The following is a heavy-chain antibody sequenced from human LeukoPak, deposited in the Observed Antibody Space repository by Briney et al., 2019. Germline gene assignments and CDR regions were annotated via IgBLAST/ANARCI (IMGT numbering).Heavy chain of an antibody. V-gene: IGHV3-30*02. J-gene: IGHJ3*02. CDR3: ARDPLTTVVTYDAFDI. Sequence: GGSLRLSCAASGFTFSSYWMSWVRQAPGKGLEWVAFIRYDGSNKYYADSVKGRFTISRDNSKNTLYLQMNSLRAEDTAVYYCARDPLTTVVTYDAFDIWGQGTMVTVSS. CDR2: IRYDGSNK. CDR1: GFTFSSYW. D-gene: IGHD4-23*01.